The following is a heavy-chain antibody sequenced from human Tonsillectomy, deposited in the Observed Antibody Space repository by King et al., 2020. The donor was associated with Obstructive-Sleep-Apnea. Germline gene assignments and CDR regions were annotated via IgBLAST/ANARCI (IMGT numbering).Heavy chain of an antibody. CDR1: GGSISSGGYY. V-gene: IGHV4-31*03. Sequence: QLQESGPGLVKPSQTLSLTCTVSGGSISSGGYYWSWIRQHPGKGLEWIGYIYYSGSTYYNPSLKSRVTISVDTSKNQFSLKLSSVTAADTAVYYCARLTHCYDSSGYPLYFDYWGQGTLVTVSS. J-gene: IGHJ4*02. CDR2: IYYSGST. D-gene: IGHD3-22*01. CDR3: ARLTHCYDSSGYPLYFDY.